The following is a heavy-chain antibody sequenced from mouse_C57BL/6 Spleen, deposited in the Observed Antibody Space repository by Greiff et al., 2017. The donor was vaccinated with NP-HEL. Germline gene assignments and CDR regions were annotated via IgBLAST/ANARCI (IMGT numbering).Heavy chain of an antibody. Sequence: QVQLQQPGAELVKPVSSVPFSFPSSVYPFPSSWMHWLTPLPGQGLEWIGMIHPTSVIPNYNEKFKSKATLTVDKSSSTAYMQLSSLTSEDSAVYYCASGGIYDGYYNAMDYWGQGTSVTVSS. V-gene: IGHV1-64*01. CDR2: IHPTSVIP. J-gene: IGHJ4*01. CDR3: ASGGIYDGYYNAMDY. CDR1: VYPFPSSW. D-gene: IGHD2-3*01.